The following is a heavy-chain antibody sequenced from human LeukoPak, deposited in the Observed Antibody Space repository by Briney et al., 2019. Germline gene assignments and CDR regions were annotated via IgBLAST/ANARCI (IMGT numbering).Heavy chain of an antibody. D-gene: IGHD1-26*01. CDR1: GITLSNYG. J-gene: IGHJ6*03. CDR2: ISDSGAST. V-gene: IGHV3-23*01. CDR3: TKSHPAVGTTRYYYYTDV. Sequence: PGGSLRLSCAVSGITLSNYGMSWVRQAPGKGLEWVAGISDSGASTNYADSAKGRFTISRDNSENTLYLQMNSLTADDTAVYYCTKSHPAVGTTRYYYYTDVGSKGSSVSVPS.